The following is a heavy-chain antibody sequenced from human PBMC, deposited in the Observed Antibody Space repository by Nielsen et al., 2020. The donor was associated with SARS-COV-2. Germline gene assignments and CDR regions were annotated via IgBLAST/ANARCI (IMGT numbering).Heavy chain of an antibody. V-gene: IGHV3-66*01. D-gene: IGHD3-9*01. CDR2: IYRDGST. Sequence: GGSLRLSCAASGFPFTSYTMAWVRQAPGKGLEWVSGIYRDGSTFYADSVKGRFTISRDNSKNTLYLQMSSLRAEDTAVYYCARDAPYYDSLTGYSVDYGFDVWGHGTTVTVSS. J-gene: IGHJ6*02. CDR3: ARDAPYYDSLTGYSVDYGFDV. CDR1: GFPFTSYT.